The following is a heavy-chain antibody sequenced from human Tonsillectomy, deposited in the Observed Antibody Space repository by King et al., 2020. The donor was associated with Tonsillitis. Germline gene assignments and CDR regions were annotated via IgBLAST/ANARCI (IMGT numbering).Heavy chain of an antibody. CDR2: SNAGNGNT. CDR1: GYPFTTYA. J-gene: IGHJ3*02. D-gene: IGHD6-13*01. Sequence: QLVQSGAEVKKPGASVKVSCNASGYPFTTYAMHWVRQAPGQRLEWMGWSNAGNGNTKYSQEFQGRVTITRETSASTAYMELSSLRSEDMAVYYCARSAADTFNAFDIWGQGTMVTVSS. V-gene: IGHV1-3*02. CDR3: ARSAADTFNAFDI.